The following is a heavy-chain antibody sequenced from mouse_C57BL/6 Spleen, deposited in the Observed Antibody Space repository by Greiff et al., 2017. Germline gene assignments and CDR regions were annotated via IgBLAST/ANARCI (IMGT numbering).Heavy chain of an antibody. Sequence: QVQLQQPGPELVKPGASVKLSCKASGYTFTSYDIHWVKQRPGQGLEWIGWIYPSDGSTKYNEKFKGKATLTVDTSSSTAYMELSSLTSEDSAVYFCAIRDCNNNFYIDYWGQGTTVTVSS. J-gene: IGHJ4*01. CDR2: IYPSDGST. D-gene: IGHD2-5*01. V-gene: IGHV1-85*01. CDR3: AIRDCNNNFYIDY. CDR1: GYTFTSYD.